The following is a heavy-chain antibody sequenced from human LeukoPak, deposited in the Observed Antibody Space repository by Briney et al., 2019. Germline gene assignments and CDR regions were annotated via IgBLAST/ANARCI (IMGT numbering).Heavy chain of an antibody. D-gene: IGHD2-21*02. J-gene: IGHJ4*02. CDR1: GDSMRSDY. Sequence: SETLSLTCLVSGDSMRSDYCSCVRQPPGKGLEWLGFINYGGNISYNPSIKSRVTISIDTSNNQVSLNLRSVTATDTSRYYCPRLDCGADSCYNYWGRGSLVTVSS. V-gene: IGHV4-59*08. CDR2: INYGGNI. CDR3: PRLDCGADSCYNY.